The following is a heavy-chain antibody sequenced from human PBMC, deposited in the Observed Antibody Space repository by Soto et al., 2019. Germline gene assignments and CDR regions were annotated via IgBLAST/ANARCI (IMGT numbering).Heavy chain of an antibody. D-gene: IGHD5-18*01. CDR2: VNSGGSIT. J-gene: IGHJ4*02. V-gene: IGHV3-74*01. CDR1: GFDFTNSW. CDR3: TRDQRYSSAV. Sequence: EVQLVESGGGLVQPGGSLRLSCAASGFDFTNSWMHWVRQAPGKGLVWVSHVNSGGSITTYADSVKGRFTISRDNAKNTVYLQMNSLRVEDTAVYYCTRDQRYSSAVWGQGTLVTVSS.